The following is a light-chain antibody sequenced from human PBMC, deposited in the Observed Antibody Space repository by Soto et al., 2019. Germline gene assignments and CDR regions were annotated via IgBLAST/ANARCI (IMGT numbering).Light chain of an antibody. CDR3: QQSYITPPT. CDR2: AAS. J-gene: IGKJ3*01. V-gene: IGKV1-39*01. Sequence: DIQMTQSPSSLSASVGDRVTITCRASQSISNYLNWYQQKPGKAPKLLIYAASSWQSGVPSRFSGGGSGTDFTLTITSLQPEDFATYSCQQSYITPPTFGPGTKVDIK. CDR1: QSISNY.